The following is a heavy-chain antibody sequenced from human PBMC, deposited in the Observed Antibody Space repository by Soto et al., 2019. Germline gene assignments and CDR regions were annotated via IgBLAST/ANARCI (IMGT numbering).Heavy chain of an antibody. D-gene: IGHD2-2*01. J-gene: IGHJ4*02. CDR1: GFTFSSYG. CDR3: ARDSVPAARSSPIDY. Sequence: PGGSLRLSCAASGFTFSSYGMHWVRQAPGKGLEWVAVIWYDGSNKYYADSVKGRFTISRDNSKNTLYLQMNSLRAEDTTVYYCARDSVPAARSSPIDYWGQGTLVTVSS. V-gene: IGHV3-33*01. CDR2: IWYDGSNK.